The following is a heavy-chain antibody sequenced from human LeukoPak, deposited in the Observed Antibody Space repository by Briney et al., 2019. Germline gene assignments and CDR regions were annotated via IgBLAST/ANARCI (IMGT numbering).Heavy chain of an antibody. D-gene: IGHD5-18*01. Sequence: GGSLRLSCAASGFTFSSYAMHWVRQAPGKGLEWVAVISYAGSNKYYADSVKGRFTISRDNSKNTLYLQMNSLRAEDTAVYYCARAKRGYSYGYYHYFDYWGQGTLVTVSS. CDR2: ISYAGSNK. CDR1: GFTFSSYA. J-gene: IGHJ4*02. CDR3: ARAKRGYSYGYYHYFDY. V-gene: IGHV3-30*04.